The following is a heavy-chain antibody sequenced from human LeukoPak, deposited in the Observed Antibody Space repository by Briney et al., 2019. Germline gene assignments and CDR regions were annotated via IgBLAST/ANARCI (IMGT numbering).Heavy chain of an antibody. CDR3: ARGGYYDSPILDY. CDR2: ISYDGSNK. V-gene: IGHV3-30-3*01. Sequence: PGGSLRLSCAASGFTFSSYDMHWVRQAPGKGLEWVAVISYDGSNKYYADSVKGRFTISRDNSKNTLYLQMNSLRAEDTAVYYCARGGYYDSPILDYWGQGTLVTVSS. CDR1: GFTFSSYD. D-gene: IGHD3-22*01. J-gene: IGHJ4*02.